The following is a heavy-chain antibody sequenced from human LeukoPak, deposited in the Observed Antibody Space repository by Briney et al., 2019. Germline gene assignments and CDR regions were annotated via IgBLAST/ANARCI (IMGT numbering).Heavy chain of an antibody. CDR2: IWYDGSNK. CDR1: GFTFSSYG. Sequence: GGSVRLSRAASGFTFSSYGMHWVRQAPGKGLEWVAVIWYDGSNKYYADSVKGRFTISRDNSKNTLYLQMNSLRAEATAVYYCAKDLYSSGWYLDYWGQGTLVTVSS. V-gene: IGHV3-33*06. CDR3: AKDLYSSGWYLDY. J-gene: IGHJ4*02. D-gene: IGHD6-19*01.